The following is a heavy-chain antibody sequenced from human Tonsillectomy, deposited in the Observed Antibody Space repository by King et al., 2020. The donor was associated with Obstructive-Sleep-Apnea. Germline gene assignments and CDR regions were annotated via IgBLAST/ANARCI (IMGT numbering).Heavy chain of an antibody. D-gene: IGHD3-3*01. J-gene: IGHJ5*02. CDR1: GGSISSYY. V-gene: IGHV4-59*01. CDR3: ATYDFWSGSNRFDP. CDR2: IYYSGST. Sequence: VQLQESGPGLVKPSETLSLTCTVSGGSISSYYWSWIRQPPGKGLEWIGYIYYSGSTNYNPSLKSRVTISVDTSKNQFSLKLNSVTAADTAVYYCATYDFWSGSNRFDPWGQGTLVTVSS.